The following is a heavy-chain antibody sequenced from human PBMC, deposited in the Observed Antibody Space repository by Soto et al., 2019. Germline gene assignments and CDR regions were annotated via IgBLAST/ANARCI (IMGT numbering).Heavy chain of an antibody. CDR3: AKDWGSSGWYNWFDP. CDR1: GFTFSTSG. Sequence: VQLLESGGHLVQPGGSLRLSCAASGFTFSTSGMHWIRQAPGKGLAWVAMISHDGGATYYVDSVKGRFTISRDTDKNTLHLQMDSLRPEDTATYYCAKDWGSSGWYNWFDPWGQGTLVTVSS. CDR2: ISHDGGAT. D-gene: IGHD6-13*01. V-gene: IGHV3-30*18. J-gene: IGHJ5*02.